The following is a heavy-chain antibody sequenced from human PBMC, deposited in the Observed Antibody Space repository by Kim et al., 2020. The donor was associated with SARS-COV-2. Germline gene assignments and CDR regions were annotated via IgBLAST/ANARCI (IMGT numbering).Heavy chain of an antibody. CDR3: ARATRELRFLEWLFDGMDV. CDR2: IYYSGST. V-gene: IGHV4-59*01. Sequence: SETLSLTCTVSGGSISSYYWSWIRQPPGKGLEWIGYIYYSGSTNYNPSLKSRVTISVDTSKNQFSLKLSSVTAADTAVYYCARATRELRFLEWLFDGMDVWGQGTTVTVSS. D-gene: IGHD3-3*01. J-gene: IGHJ6*02. CDR1: GGSISSYY.